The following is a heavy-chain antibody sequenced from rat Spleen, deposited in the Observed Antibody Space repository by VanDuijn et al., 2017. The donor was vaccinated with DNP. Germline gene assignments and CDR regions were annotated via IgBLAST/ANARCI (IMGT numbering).Heavy chain of an antibody. D-gene: IGHD1-1*01. CDR2: IRYDGGST. Sequence: EVQLVESGGGSVQPGRSLKLSCAASGFSFSDYYMAWVRQAPTKGLQWVAYIRYDGGSTYYGDSVKGRFTISRDNAKSTLYLQMSSLRSEDMATYYCARPLYYYSGGFAYWGQGSLVTVSS. CDR3: ARPLYYYSGGFAY. J-gene: IGHJ3*01. CDR1: GFSFSDYY. V-gene: IGHV5-22*01.